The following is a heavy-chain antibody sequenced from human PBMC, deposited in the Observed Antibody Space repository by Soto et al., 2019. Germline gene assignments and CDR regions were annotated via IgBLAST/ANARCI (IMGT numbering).Heavy chain of an antibody. V-gene: IGHV4-39*01. D-gene: IGHD3-3*01. CDR3: ARQPVYNDLWSGPRKNDY. CDR2: IYYSGST. CDR1: GGSISSSSYY. J-gene: IGHJ4*02. Sequence: PSETLSLTCTVSGGSISSSSYYWGWIRQPPGKGLEWIGSIYYSGSTYYNPSLKSRVTISVDTSKNQFSLKLSSVTAADTAVYYCARQPVYNDLWSGPRKNDYWGQGTLVTVSS.